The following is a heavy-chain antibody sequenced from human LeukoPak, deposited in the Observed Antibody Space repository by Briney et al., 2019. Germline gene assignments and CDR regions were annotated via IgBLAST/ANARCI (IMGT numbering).Heavy chain of an antibody. J-gene: IGHJ5*02. V-gene: IGHV3-21*01. Sequence: PGGSLRLSCAASGFTFSSYSMNWVRQAPGKGLEWVSSISSSSSYIYYADSVRGRFTISRDNAKNSLYLQMNSLRAEDTAVYYCARDPTSYSSGWYMDWFDPWGQGTLVTVSS. D-gene: IGHD6-19*01. CDR3: ARDPTSYSSGWYMDWFDP. CDR1: GFTFSSYS. CDR2: ISSSSSYI.